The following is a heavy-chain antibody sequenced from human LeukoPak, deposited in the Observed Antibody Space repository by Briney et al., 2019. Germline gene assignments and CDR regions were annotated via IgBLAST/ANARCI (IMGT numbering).Heavy chain of an antibody. CDR2: IYSGGST. CDR3: ARDSHSGSYYRLDY. Sequence: GGSLRFSCADSGFIVSSNYMSWVRQAPGKGLEWVSVIYSGGSTYYADSVRGRFTISRDNSKSTLYLQMNSLRAEDTAVYYCARDSHSGSYYRLDYWGQGTLVTVSP. D-gene: IGHD1-26*01. V-gene: IGHV3-53*01. J-gene: IGHJ4*02. CDR1: GFIVSSNY.